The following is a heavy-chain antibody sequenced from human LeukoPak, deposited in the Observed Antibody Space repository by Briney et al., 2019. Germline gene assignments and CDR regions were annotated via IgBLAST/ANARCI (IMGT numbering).Heavy chain of an antibody. CDR2: IYYTGST. D-gene: IGHD4-17*01. CDR3: AIHPTSMTRVTKGWFDP. J-gene: IGHJ5*02. Sequence: SETLSLTCTVSGGSITSYYWSWIRQPPGKGLQWIGYIYYTGSTNYIPSLKSRVTISVDTSKNQFSLKLTSVTAADTAVYYCAIHPTSMTRVTKGWFDPWGQGTLVTVSS. CDR1: GGSITSYY. V-gene: IGHV4-59*01.